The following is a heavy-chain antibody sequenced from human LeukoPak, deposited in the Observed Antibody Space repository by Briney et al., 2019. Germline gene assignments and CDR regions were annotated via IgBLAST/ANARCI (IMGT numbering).Heavy chain of an antibody. CDR3: ARDPGLYSPTEYYFDY. J-gene: IGHJ4*02. CDR2: INPNSGDT. D-gene: IGHD3-16*01. V-gene: IGHV1-2*02. CDR1: GYTFTGYY. Sequence: ASVKVSCKASGYTFTGYYMHWVRQAPGQGLEWMGWINPNSGDTNYAQKFQGRVTMTRDTSISTAYMELSSLRSEDTAVYYCARDPGLYSPTEYYFDYWGQGTLVTVSS.